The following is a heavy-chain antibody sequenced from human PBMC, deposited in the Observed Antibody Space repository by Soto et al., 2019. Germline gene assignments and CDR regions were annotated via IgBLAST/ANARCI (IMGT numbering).Heavy chain of an antibody. D-gene: IGHD5-18*01. CDR2: IWYDGSNK. V-gene: IGHV3-33*01. CDR3: ARDSTLARYGDDFSYYYYYGMDV. J-gene: IGHJ6*02. CDR1: GFTFSSYG. Sequence: LRLSCAASGFTFSSYGMHWVRQAPGKGLEWVAVIWYDGSNKYYADSVKGRFTISRDNSKNTLYLQMNSLRAEDTAVYYCARDSTLARYGDDFSYYYYYGMDVWGQGTTVIVSS.